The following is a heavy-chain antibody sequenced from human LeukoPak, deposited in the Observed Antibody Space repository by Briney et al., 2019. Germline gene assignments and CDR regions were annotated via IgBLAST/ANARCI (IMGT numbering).Heavy chain of an antibody. V-gene: IGHV3-43D*03. J-gene: IGHJ4*02. CDR1: GFTFYDYV. CDR3: AKGTSSWHEFDS. D-gene: IGHD6-13*01. Sequence: GGSLRLSCAASGFTFYDYVMHWVRHAPGKGLEWVSLITLDGDSTYYADSVRGRFTISRDNSKNYLYLQMNSLKAEDTALYYCAKGTSSWHEFDSWGQGTLVTVSS. CDR2: ITLDGDST.